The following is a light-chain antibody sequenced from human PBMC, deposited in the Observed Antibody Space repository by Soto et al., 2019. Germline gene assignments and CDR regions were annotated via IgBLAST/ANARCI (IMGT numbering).Light chain of an antibody. Sequence: QSVLTPPPSVSGAPGQRVTISCTRSSSNIGAGYDVHWYQQLPGTAPKLLIYGDNNRPSGVPDRFSGSKSGTSASLAITGLQADDEADYYCHSYDSSLSAWVFGGGTKLTVL. CDR1: SSNIGAGYD. J-gene: IGLJ3*02. V-gene: IGLV1-40*01. CDR3: HSYDSSLSAWV. CDR2: GDN.